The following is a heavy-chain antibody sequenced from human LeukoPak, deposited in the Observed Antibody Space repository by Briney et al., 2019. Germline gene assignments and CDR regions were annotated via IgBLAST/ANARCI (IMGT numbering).Heavy chain of an antibody. J-gene: IGHJ4*02. CDR1: GDSVSSNSAA. CDR3: ARELGYYDSSGNPPSLFDY. Sequence: SQTLSLTRAISGDSVSSNSAAWNWIRQSPSRGLEWLGRTYYRSKWYNDYAVSVKSRITINPDTSKNQFSLQLNSVTPEDTAVYYCARELGYYDSSGNPPSLFDYWGQGTLVTVSS. CDR2: TYYRSKWYN. D-gene: IGHD3-22*01. V-gene: IGHV6-1*01.